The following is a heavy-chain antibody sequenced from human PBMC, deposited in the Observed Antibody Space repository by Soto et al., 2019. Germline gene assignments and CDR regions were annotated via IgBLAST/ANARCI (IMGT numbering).Heavy chain of an antibody. J-gene: IGHJ3*01. V-gene: IGHV3-33*01. CDR3: AIGRGGSYGGNTAHYDV. D-gene: IGHD4-17*01. CDR1: GFTFSGFG. CDR2: IWYDGSKE. Sequence: QVHLVESGGGVVQPGTSLRLSCEASGFTFSGFGMHWVRQTPGKGLEWVAVIWYDGSKEYFADCVKGRFTISRDNSKNALYLQMNSLRAEDSDIYYWAIGRGGSYGGNTAHYDVWGQGTLVTVSS.